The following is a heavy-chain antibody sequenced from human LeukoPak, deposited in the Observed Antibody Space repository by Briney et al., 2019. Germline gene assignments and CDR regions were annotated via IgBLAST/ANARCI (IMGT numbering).Heavy chain of an antibody. CDR1: GYTFTSYY. CDR2: INPSGGST. CDR3: ARRWRYGDYNMNYFDY. J-gene: IGHJ4*02. V-gene: IGHV1-46*01. Sequence: GASEKVSCKGCGYTFTSYYMHWVRQAPGQGLEWMGIINPSGGSTSYAQKFQGRVTMTRDTSTSTGYMELSSLRSEDTAVYYCARRWRYGDYNMNYFDYWGQGTLVTVSS. D-gene: IGHD4-17*01.